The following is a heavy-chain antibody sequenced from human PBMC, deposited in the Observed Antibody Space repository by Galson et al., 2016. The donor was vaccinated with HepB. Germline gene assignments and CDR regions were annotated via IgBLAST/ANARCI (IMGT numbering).Heavy chain of an antibody. D-gene: IGHD4-17*01. CDR1: GGSSSSRTYY. Sequence: ETLSLTCTVSGGSSSSRTYYWNWIRQPPGKGLEWIGSIYYNGRTDYNPSLNNRVTTSVDRSKNQFSLRLSFVTAADTAVYYCAISDHNGAFYHWGQGTLATVSS. V-gene: IGHV4-39*01. J-gene: IGHJ5*02. CDR3: AISDHNGAFYH. CDR2: IYYNGRT.